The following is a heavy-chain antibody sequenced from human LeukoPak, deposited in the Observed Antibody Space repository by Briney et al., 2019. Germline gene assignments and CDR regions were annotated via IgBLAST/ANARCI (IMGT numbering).Heavy chain of an antibody. CDR2: INPNSGAT. CDR3: AREYCSSTSCFTNSNWFDP. Sequence: GASVKVSCKASGYTFTVYYMHWVRQAPGQGLEWMGWINPNSGATNYGQKFQGRVTMTRDTSISTAYMELSRLRSDDTAVYYCAREYCSSTSCFTNSNWFDPWGQGTLVTVSS. J-gene: IGHJ5*02. V-gene: IGHV1-2*02. D-gene: IGHD2-2*02. CDR1: GYTFTVYY.